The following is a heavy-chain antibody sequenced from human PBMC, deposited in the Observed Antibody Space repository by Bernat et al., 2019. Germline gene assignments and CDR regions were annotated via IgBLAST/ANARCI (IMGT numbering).Heavy chain of an antibody. D-gene: IGHD2-2*01. Sequence: VQLQQWGAGLLKPSETLSLTCAVYGGSFSGYYWSWIRQPPGKGLEWIGEINHSGSTNYNPSLKSRVTISVDTSKNQFSLKLSSVTAADTAVYYCARGLRSLGYCSSTSCYGLGDVWGQGTTVTVSS. J-gene: IGHJ6*02. CDR3: ARGLRSLGYCSSTSCYGLGDV. V-gene: IGHV4-34*01. CDR1: GGSFSGYY. CDR2: INHSGST.